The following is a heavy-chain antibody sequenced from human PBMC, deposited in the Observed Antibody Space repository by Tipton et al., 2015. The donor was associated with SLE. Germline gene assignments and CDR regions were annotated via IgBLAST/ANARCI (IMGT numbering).Heavy chain of an antibody. CDR2: ISYYGNT. J-gene: IGHJ4*02. V-gene: IGHV4-34*01. Sequence: TLSLTCDVYGGAFSEYYWSWVRQPPGKGLEWIGEISYYGNTNFSPSLKSRVTISLDKSKNQVSLKLSSVTAADTAVYYCARGVLRPFDYWGQGTLVTVSS. D-gene: IGHD1-1*01. CDR3: ARGVLRPFDY. CDR1: GGAFSEYY.